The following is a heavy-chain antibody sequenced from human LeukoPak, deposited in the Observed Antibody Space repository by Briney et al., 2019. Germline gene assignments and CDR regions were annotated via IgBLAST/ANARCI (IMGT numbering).Heavy chain of an antibody. V-gene: IGHV3-48*03. CDR2: ISSSGSTI. J-gene: IGHJ4*02. CDR3: ASKPIKKYSGSSGY. D-gene: IGHD1-26*01. CDR1: GFTFSSYE. Sequence: PGGSLRLSCAASGFTFSSYEMNWVRQAPGKGLEWVTYISSSGSTIYYADSVKGRFTISRDNAKNSLYLQMNSLRAEDTAVYYCASKPIKKYSGSSGYWGQGILVTVSS.